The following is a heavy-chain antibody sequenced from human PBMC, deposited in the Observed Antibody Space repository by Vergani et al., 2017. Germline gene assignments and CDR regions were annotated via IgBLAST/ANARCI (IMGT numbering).Heavy chain of an antibody. CDR3: VKDAGSYKNFFDS. D-gene: IGHD1-26*01. CDR1: GFTFSTYD. Sequence: EVQLLESGGSLKQPGGSVRLSCAASGFTFSTYDMHWVRQAPGKGLEGVAALTGGGGSTYYADSFKGRFIISRDNSRDTLYLQMNSLRPEDTATYYCVKDAGSYKNFFDSWGQGTLVTVSS. J-gene: IGHJ4*02. CDR2: LTGGGGST. V-gene: IGHV3-23*01.